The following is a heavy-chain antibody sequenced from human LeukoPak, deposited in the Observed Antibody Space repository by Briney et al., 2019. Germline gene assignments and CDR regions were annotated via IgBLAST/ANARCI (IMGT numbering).Heavy chain of an antibody. CDR2: ISYDGSNK. D-gene: IGHD1-26*01. J-gene: IGHJ4*02. CDR1: GFTFSSYA. V-gene: IGHV3-30-3*01. CDR3: ARDPMYSGSYGVGDY. Sequence: GRSLRLSCAASGFTFSSYAMHWVRQAPGKELEWVAVISYDGSNKYYADSVKGRFTISRDNSKNTLYLQMNSLRAEDTAVYYCARDPMYSGSYGVGDYWGQGTLVTVSS.